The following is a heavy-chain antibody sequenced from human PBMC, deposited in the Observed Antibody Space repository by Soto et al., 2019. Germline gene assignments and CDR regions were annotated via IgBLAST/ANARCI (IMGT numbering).Heavy chain of an antibody. D-gene: IGHD6-13*01. J-gene: IGHJ6*03. CDR2: MNPNSGNT. CDR3: ARLSRAGTPRRNYYYYMDV. Sequence: ASVKVSCKASGYTFTSYDINWVRQATGQGLEWMGWMNPNSGNTGYAQKFQGRVTMTRNTSISTAYMELSSLRSEDTAVYYCARLSRAGTPRRNYYYYMDVWGKGTTVTVSS. CDR1: GYTFTSYD. V-gene: IGHV1-8*01.